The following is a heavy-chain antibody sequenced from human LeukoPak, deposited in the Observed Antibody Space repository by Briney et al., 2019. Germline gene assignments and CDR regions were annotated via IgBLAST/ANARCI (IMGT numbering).Heavy chain of an antibody. Sequence: GGSLRLSCAASGFTFSSYSMNWVRQAPGKGLEWVSHITASGTAMFYADSVKGRFTISRDNAKNSLYLQMNSRRDEDTAVYYCASSGSYRFDYWGQGTLVTVSS. D-gene: IGHD1-26*01. CDR2: ITASGTAM. CDR3: ASSGSYRFDY. J-gene: IGHJ4*02. CDR1: GFTFSSYS. V-gene: IGHV3-48*02.